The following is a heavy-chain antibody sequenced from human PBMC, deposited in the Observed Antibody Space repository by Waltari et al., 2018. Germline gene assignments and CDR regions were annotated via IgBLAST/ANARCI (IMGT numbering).Heavy chain of an antibody. CDR1: GGSISRYY. V-gene: IGHV4-59*01. CDR2: IYYTGST. D-gene: IGHD2-21*02. CDR3: ARGGGGDWEWFDP. J-gene: IGHJ5*02. Sequence: QVQLPGSGPRLVELSETPSLICPVCGGSISRYYWSWIRQPPGKGLAWIGYIYYTGSTNFHPSLKSRVTMSVDTSKNQFSLKLSSVPAADTAVYYCARGGGGDWEWFDPWGQGTLVAVSS.